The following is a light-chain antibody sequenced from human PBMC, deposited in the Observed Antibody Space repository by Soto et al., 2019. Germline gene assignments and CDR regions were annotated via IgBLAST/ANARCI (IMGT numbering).Light chain of an antibody. J-gene: IGLJ1*01. CDR3: SSYTSSSTYV. V-gene: IGLV2-14*01. CDR1: SRDKGKFNY. CDR2: DVS. Sequence: QALLTQPAPLSWAPWQSITISCTGTSRDKGKFNYFSWYQQDPGKAPKLMIYDVSNRPSGVSNRFSGSKSGITASLTISGLQAEDEADYYCSSYTSSSTYVFGTGTKVTVL.